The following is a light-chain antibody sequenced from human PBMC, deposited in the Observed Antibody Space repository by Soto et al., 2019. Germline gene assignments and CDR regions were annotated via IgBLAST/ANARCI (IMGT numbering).Light chain of an antibody. Sequence: QSALTQPASVSGSPGQSITISCTGTSSDVGGYNYVSWYQQHPGKAPKLMIYEVSNRPSGVSNRFSGSKSGNTASLTISGLQAEDEAHYYCSSYTSSSTPRVFGGGTKLPVL. CDR2: EVS. V-gene: IGLV2-14*01. J-gene: IGLJ3*02. CDR1: SSDVGGYNY. CDR3: SSYTSSSTPRV.